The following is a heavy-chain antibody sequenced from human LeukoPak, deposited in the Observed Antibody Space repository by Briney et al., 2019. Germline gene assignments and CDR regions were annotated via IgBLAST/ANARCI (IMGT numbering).Heavy chain of an antibody. CDR2: ISGSGGST. V-gene: IGHV3-23*01. CDR1: GFTFSSYA. Sequence: PGGSLRLSCAASGFTFSSYAMSWVRQAPGKGLEWVSAISGSGGSTYYADSVKGRFTISRDNSKYTLYLQMNSLRAEDTAVYYCAKDSGSYFGLFDYWGQGTLVTVSS. D-gene: IGHD1-26*01. J-gene: IGHJ4*02. CDR3: AKDSGSYFGLFDY.